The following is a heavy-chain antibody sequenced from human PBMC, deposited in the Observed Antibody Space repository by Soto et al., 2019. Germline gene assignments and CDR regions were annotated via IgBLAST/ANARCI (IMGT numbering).Heavy chain of an antibody. V-gene: IGHV4-4*07. Sequence: SETLSLTFTVSGGSISSYYWSWIRQPAGKGLEWIGRIYTSGSTNYNPSLKSRVTMSVDTSKNQFSLKLSSVTAADTAVYYCARVGAVWMGGYGMDVWGQGTTVTVSS. CDR3: ARVGAVWMGGYGMDV. CDR1: GGSISSYY. CDR2: IYTSGST. D-gene: IGHD6-19*01. J-gene: IGHJ6*02.